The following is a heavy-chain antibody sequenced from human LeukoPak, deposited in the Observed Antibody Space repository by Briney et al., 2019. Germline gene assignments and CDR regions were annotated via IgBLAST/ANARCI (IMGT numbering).Heavy chain of an antibody. CDR1: GGSISSGGYY. V-gene: IGHV4-31*03. Sequence: PSQTLSLTCTVSGGSISSGGYYWGWIRQHPGKGLEWIGYIYYSGSTYYNPSLKSRVTISVDTSKNQFSLKLSSVTAADTAVYYCARGVGWLQLGVYFDYWGQGTLVTVSS. J-gene: IGHJ4*02. CDR2: IYYSGST. D-gene: IGHD5-24*01. CDR3: ARGVGWLQLGVYFDY.